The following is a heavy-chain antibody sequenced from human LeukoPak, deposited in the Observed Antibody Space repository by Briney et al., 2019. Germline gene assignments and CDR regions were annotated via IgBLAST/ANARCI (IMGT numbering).Heavy chain of an antibody. CDR3: ARGGDILTGVDAFDI. CDR1: GGTFSSYA. CDR2: IIPTFGTA. V-gene: IGHV1-69*13. D-gene: IGHD3-9*01. J-gene: IGHJ3*02. Sequence: GASVKVSCKASGGTFSSYAISWVRQAPGQGLEWMGGIIPTFGTANYAQKFQGRVTITADESTSTAYMELSSLRSEDTAVYYCARGGDILTGVDAFDIWGQGTMVTVSS.